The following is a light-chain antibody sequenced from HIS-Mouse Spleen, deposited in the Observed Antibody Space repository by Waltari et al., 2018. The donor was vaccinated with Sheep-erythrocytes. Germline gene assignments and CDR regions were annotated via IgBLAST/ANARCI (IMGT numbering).Light chain of an antibody. CDR2: DAS. J-gene: IGKJ2*01. CDR1: QGVSSY. Sequence: DIVLTQSPATLSLSPGERATLSCRASQGVSSYLAWYQQKPGQAPRLLIYDASNRATGIPARFSGSGSVTDFTLTISSLEPEDVAVYYCQQRSNWYTFGQGTKLEIK. V-gene: IGKV3-11*01. CDR3: QQRSNWYT.